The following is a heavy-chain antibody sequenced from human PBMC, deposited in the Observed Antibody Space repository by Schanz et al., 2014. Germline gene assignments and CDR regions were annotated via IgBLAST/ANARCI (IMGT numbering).Heavy chain of an antibody. CDR3: ARDRQQLVGRIGYYYGMDV. CDR2: IKQDGSEK. J-gene: IGHJ6*02. Sequence: EVQLVESGGGLVQPGGSLRLSCAASGFIFSSYWMSWVRQAPGEGLEWVANIKQDGSEKYYVDSVKGRFTISRDNAKNSLYLQMNSLRAEDTAVYYCARDRQQLVGRIGYYYGMDVWGQGTTVTVSS. V-gene: IGHV3-7*01. D-gene: IGHD6-13*01. CDR1: GFIFSSYW.